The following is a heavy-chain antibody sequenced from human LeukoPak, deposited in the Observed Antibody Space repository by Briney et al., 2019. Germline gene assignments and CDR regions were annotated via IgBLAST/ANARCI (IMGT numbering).Heavy chain of an antibody. CDR1: GDSISSGTSS. J-gene: IGHJ4*02. V-gene: IGHV4-30-2*01. Sequence: SETQSLTCAVSGDSISSGTSSWSWIRQPPGKGLEWNGYIYHSGSTYYNPSLKSRVTISVDRSENQFSLKLSSVTAADMAVYYCARHSTVTTYFFDYWGQGTLVTVSS. CDR2: IYHSGST. D-gene: IGHD4-17*01. CDR3: ARHSTVTTYFFDY.